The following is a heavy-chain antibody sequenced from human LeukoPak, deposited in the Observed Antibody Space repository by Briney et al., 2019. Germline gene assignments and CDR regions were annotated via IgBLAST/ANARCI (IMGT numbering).Heavy chain of an antibody. CDR1: GGSTSGYY. D-gene: IGHD3-9*01. CDR2: IYYTGST. V-gene: IGHV4-59*08. Sequence: SETLSLTCTVSGGSTSGYYWSWIRQPPGKGLEWIGYIYYTGSTKYTPSLKSRLTMSVDTSKNHFSLKLSSATAADTALYFCARHNYDDTGYYSHFDYWGRGTLVTVSS. J-gene: IGHJ4*02. CDR3: ARHNYDDTGYYSHFDY.